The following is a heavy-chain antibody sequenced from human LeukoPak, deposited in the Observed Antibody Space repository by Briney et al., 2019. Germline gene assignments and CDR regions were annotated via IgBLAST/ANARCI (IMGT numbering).Heavy chain of an antibody. J-gene: IGHJ3*02. D-gene: IGHD2-21*02. CDR2: INHSGST. Sequence: SETLSLTCAVYGGSFSGYYWSWIRQPPGEGLEWIGEINHSGSTNYNPSLKSRVTISVDTSKNQFSLKLSSVTAADTAVYYCARVSSIVVVTPLGAFDIWGQGTMVTVSS. CDR1: GGSFSGYY. V-gene: IGHV4-34*01. CDR3: ARVSSIVVVTPLGAFDI.